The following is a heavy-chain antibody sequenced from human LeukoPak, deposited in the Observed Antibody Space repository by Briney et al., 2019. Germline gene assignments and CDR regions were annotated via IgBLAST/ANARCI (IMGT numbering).Heavy chain of an antibody. CDR3: AHTEGGGYCSSTSCLMYFDY. CDR1: GFSLSTSGVG. J-gene: IGHJ4*02. CDR2: IYWNDDK. V-gene: IGHV2-5*01. Sequence: SGPTLVKPTQTLTLTCTFSGFSLSTSGVGVGWIRQPPGKAPEWLALIYWNDDKRYSPSLKSRVTITKDTTKNQVVLTMSNMDPVDTATYYCAHTEGGGYCSSTSCLMYFDYWGQGTLVTVSS. D-gene: IGHD2-2*01.